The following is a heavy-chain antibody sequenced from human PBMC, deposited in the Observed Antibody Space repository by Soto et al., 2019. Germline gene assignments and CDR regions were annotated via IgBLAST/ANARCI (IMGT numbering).Heavy chain of an antibody. D-gene: IGHD4-17*01. CDR2: IYYSGST. CDR1: GGSFSSYY. V-gene: IGHV4-59*01. J-gene: IGHJ4*02. Sequence: SETLSLTCAVSGGSFSSYYWSWIRQPPGEGLEWIGSIYYSGSTNYNPSLKSRVTISIDTSKSLFSLKLSSLTSADTAVYFCARAYYGDYPYFDYWGQGAMVTVSS. CDR3: ARAYYGDYPYFDY.